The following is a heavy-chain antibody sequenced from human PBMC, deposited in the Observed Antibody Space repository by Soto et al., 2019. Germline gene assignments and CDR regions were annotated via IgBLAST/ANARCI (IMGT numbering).Heavy chain of an antibody. CDR3: AREGRLHWFEY. CDR2: IHNTGNI. V-gene: IGHV4-39*02. Sequence: SETLSLTCSVSGSSINSNLYHWGWIRHSPGKGLEWIGSIHNTGNIFYNPSLKSRVTLSIDTSQSHFSLHLSSVTAADTAVYFCAREGRLHWFEYWGQGTLVT. J-gene: IGHJ5*01. CDR1: GSSINSNLYH.